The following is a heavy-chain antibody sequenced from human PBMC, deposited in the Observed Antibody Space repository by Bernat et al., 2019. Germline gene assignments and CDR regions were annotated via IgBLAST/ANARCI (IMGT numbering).Heavy chain of an antibody. D-gene: IGHD6-13*01. CDR1: GGSFSGYY. V-gene: IGHV4-34*01. CDR3: AGRSSSWSEGDY. CDR2: INHNGRT. J-gene: IGHJ4*02. Sequence: QLQRQQWGAGLLKPSETLSLTCAVYGGSFSGYYWSWIRHPPGKGLEWIGEINHNGRTNYKPSLKSRVTISVDTSTNLFSLKLSSVTAADTAVYYCAGRSSSWSEGDYWGQGTLVNVSS.